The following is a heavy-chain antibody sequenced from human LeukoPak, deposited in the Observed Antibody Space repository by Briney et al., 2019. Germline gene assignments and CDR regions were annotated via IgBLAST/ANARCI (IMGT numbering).Heavy chain of an antibody. D-gene: IGHD5-18*01. CDR1: GFTFSSYA. CDR2: ISGSGGST. J-gene: IGHJ4*02. CDR3: AKGLGGYSYGRPDYFDY. V-gene: IGHV3-23*01. Sequence: SGGSLRLSCAASGFTFSSYAMSWVRQAPGKGLEWVSAISGSGGSTYYADSVKGRFTISRDNSKNTLYLQMNSLRAEDTAVYYCAKGLGGYSYGRPDYFDYWGQGTLVTVSS.